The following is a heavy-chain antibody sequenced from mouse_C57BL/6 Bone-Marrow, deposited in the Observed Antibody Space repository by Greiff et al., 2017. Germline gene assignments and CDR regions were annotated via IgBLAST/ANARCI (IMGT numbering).Heavy chain of an antibody. CDR2: ISSGSSTI. CDR3: AAYGSISWFAY. V-gene: IGHV5-17*01. J-gene: IGHJ3*01. CDR1: GFTFSDYG. D-gene: IGHD1-1*01. Sequence: EVKLMESGGGLVKPGGSLKLSCAASGFTFSDYGMHWVRQAPEKGLEWVAYISSGSSTIYYADTVKGRFTISRDTAKNTLFLQMTIPVSEDTAMYYCAAYGSISWFAYWGQGTLVTVSA.